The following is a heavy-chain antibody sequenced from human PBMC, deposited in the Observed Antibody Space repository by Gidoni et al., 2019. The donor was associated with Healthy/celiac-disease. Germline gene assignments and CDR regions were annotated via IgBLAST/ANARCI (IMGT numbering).Heavy chain of an antibody. Sequence: QVQLVESGGGVVQPGRSLRLSCAASGFTFSSYAMHWVRQAPGKGLEWVAVISYDGSNKYYADSVKGRFTISRDNSKNTLYLQMNSLRAEDTAVYYCARDQVIADSYYYYGMDVWGQGTTVTVSS. CDR1: GFTFSSYA. CDR3: ARDQVIADSYYYYGMDV. CDR2: ISYDGSNK. J-gene: IGHJ6*02. V-gene: IGHV3-30*01. D-gene: IGHD6-13*01.